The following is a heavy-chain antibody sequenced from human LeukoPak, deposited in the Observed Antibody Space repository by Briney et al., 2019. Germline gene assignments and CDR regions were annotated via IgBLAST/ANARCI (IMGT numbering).Heavy chain of an antibody. V-gene: IGHV4-38-2*02. J-gene: IGHJ4*02. CDR2: MYHSGDT. CDR1: GYSVSSGYY. CDR3: AREFPYYYDSSGYPDY. D-gene: IGHD3-22*01. Sequence: SETLSLTCTVSGYSVSSGYYWGWIRQPPGKGLEWIGSMYHSGDTYYNPSLKSRVTISVDTSKNQFSLKLSSVTAADTAVYYCAREFPYYYDSSGYPDYWGQGTLVTVSS.